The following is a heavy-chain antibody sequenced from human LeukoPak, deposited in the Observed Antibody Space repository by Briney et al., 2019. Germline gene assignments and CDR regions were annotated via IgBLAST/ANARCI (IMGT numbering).Heavy chain of an antibody. D-gene: IGHD6-19*01. CDR1: GGSISNGGYS. CDR2: IYYSGST. J-gene: IGHJ4*02. CDR3: ARVKGSGWYLDY. V-gene: IGHV4-31*03. Sequence: PSETLSLTCTVSGGSISNGGYSWSWIRQHPGKGLEWIGYIYYSGSTHYNPSLRSRVTISVDTSKNQFSLKLSSVTAADTAVYYCARVKGSGWYLDYWGQGTLVTVSS.